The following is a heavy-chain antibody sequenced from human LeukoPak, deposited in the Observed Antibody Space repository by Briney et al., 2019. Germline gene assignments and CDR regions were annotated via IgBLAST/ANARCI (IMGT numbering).Heavy chain of an antibody. Sequence: PSETLSLTCAVYGGSFSGYYWSWIRQHPGKGLEWIGYIYYSGSTCYNPSLKSRVTISVDTSKNQFSLKLSSVTAADTAVYYCARGRSGYDILTGYYANWFDPRGQGTLVTVSS. CDR2: IYYSGST. CDR3: ARGRSGYDILTGYYANWFDP. V-gene: IGHV4-31*11. CDR1: GGSFSGYY. J-gene: IGHJ5*02. D-gene: IGHD3-9*01.